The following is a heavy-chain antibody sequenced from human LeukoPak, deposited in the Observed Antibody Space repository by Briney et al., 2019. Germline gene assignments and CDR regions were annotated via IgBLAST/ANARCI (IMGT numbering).Heavy chain of an antibody. CDR2: IYYSGST. V-gene: IGHV4-39*01. CDR1: GGSVSSSSYY. Sequence: SETLSLTCTVSGGSVSSSSYYWGWIRQPPGKGLEWIGSIYYSGSTYYNPSLKSRVTISVDTSKNQFSLKLSSVPAADTAVYYCARLVLMVYATAFDYWGQGTLVTVSS. J-gene: IGHJ4*02. D-gene: IGHD2-8*01. CDR3: ARLVLMVYATAFDY.